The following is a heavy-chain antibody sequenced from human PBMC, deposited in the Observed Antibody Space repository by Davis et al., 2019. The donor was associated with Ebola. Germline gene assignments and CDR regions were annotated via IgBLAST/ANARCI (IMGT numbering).Heavy chain of an antibody. CDR2: ISSSSSYI. Sequence: PGGSLRLSRAASGFTFSSYSMNWVRQAPGKGLEWVSSISSSSSYIYYADSVKGRFTISRDNAKNSLYLQMNSLRAEDTAVYYCARDPRGSTSFDYWGQGTLVTVSS. V-gene: IGHV3-21*01. CDR1: GFTFSSYS. J-gene: IGHJ4*02. D-gene: IGHD2-2*01. CDR3: ARDPRGSTSFDY.